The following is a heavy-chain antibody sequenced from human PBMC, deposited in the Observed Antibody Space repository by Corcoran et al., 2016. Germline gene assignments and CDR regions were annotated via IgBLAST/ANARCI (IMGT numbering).Heavy chain of an antibody. CDR2: IYYSGST. D-gene: IGHD6-19*01. J-gene: IGHJ6*02. CDR1: GGSISSYY. CDR3: ARVAAVAGTYYYYGMDV. V-gene: IGHV4-59*01. Sequence: QVQLQESDPGLVKPSETLSLTCTVSGGSISSYYWSWIRQPPGKGLEWIGHIYYSGSTNYNPSLKSRVTISVDTSKNQFSLKLSSVTAADTAVYYCARVAAVAGTYYYYGMDVWGQGTTVTVSS.